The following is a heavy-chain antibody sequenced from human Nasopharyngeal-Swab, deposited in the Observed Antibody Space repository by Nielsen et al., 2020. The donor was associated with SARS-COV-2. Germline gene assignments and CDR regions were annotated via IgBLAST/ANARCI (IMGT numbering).Heavy chain of an antibody. Sequence: WIRQPPGKGLEWVSVIYRGGGSYYADSVKGRFTISRDNFKNMLYLQMNSLRAEDTAMYYCTREDRYASGSFDHWGQGTLVTVSS. D-gene: IGHD3-10*01. CDR3: TREDRYASGSFDH. J-gene: IGHJ4*02. CDR2: IYRGGGS. V-gene: IGHV3-53*01.